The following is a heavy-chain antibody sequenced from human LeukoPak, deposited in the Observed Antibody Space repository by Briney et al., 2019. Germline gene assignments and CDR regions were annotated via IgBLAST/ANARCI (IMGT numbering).Heavy chain of an antibody. J-gene: IGHJ6*02. Sequence: ASVKVSCKASGYTFTSYGISWVRQAPGQGLEWMGWISTYNGNTNYAQKLQGRVTMTTDTSTSTAYMELRSLRSDDTAVYYCARGRIGAAVQDYYYGMDVWGQGTTVTVSS. V-gene: IGHV1-18*01. CDR2: ISTYNGNT. CDR1: GYTFTSYG. D-gene: IGHD6-13*01. CDR3: ARGRIGAAVQDYYYGMDV.